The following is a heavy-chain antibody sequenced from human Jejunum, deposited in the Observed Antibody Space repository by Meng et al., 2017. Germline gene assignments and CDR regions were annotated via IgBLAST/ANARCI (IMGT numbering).Heavy chain of an antibody. CDR1: GGSIESSNW. CDR2: VYHSGST. Sequence: GSLRLSCAVSGGSIESSNWWTWIRQPPGQGLEWIGEVYHSGSTHYNPSLQSRVTISIDNSKNRFSLSLNSVTAADTAIYYCARADYVRYFDLWGRGTLVTVSS. J-gene: IGHJ2*01. D-gene: IGHD3-10*02. V-gene: IGHV4-4*02. CDR3: ARADYVRYFDL.